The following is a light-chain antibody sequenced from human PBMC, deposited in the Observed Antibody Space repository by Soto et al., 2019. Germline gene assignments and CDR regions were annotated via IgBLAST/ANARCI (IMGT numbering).Light chain of an antibody. J-gene: IGKJ5*01. V-gene: IGKV3-20*01. Sequence: EIVLTQSPGTLSLSPGERATLSCRASQSVSSGYLAWYQQKPCQAPRLLIYGASTRATGIPDRFSGSGSGTDFTLTISRLEPEDFAVYYCQQYSSSPSITFGQGTRLEI. CDR2: GAS. CDR1: QSVSSGY. CDR3: QQYSSSPSIT.